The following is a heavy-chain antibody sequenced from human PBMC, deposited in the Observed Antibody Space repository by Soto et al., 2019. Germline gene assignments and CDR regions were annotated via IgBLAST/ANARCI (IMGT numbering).Heavy chain of an antibody. Sequence: QVHLVQSGPEEKKPGASVRVSCKGSGYAFTTYGITWVRQAPGQGLEWMGWISAHNGNTNYAQKLQGRVTVTRDTSTSTAYMELRSLRSDDTAVYYCARGRYGDYWGQGALVTVSS. CDR3: ARGRYGDY. CDR1: GYAFTTYG. D-gene: IGHD1-1*01. CDR2: ISAHNGNT. V-gene: IGHV1-18*01. J-gene: IGHJ4*02.